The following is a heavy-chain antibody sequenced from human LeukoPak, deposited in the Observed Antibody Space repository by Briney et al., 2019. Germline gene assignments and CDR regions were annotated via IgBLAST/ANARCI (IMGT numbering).Heavy chain of an antibody. D-gene: IGHD5-18*01. CDR1: GGSISSSTYY. V-gene: IGHV4-39*07. CDR2: IYYSGST. CDR3: ARDRQLSYYFDY. J-gene: IGHJ4*02. Sequence: SETLSLTCTVSGGSISSSTYYWGWMRQPPGKGLEWIGSIYYSGSTYFNPSLKSRVTISVDRSKSQFSLKLSSVTAADTAVYYCARDRQLSYYFDYWGQGTLVTDSS.